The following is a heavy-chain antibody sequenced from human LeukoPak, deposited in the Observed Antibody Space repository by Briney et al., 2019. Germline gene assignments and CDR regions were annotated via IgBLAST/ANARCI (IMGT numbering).Heavy chain of an antibody. D-gene: IGHD3-10*01. CDR3: TRSLNYFTSGTSRRDFDS. J-gene: IGHJ4*02. CDR1: GFTFSHYA. V-gene: IGHV3-23*01. Sequence: GGSLRLSRTASGFTFSHYAMIWVRQTPGKGLEWVSAINDGDDGPYYADSVKGRFTISRDNSKNTLFLQMNNLRAEDTALYYCTRSLNYFTSGTSRRDFDSWGQGTLVTVSS. CDR2: INDGDDGP.